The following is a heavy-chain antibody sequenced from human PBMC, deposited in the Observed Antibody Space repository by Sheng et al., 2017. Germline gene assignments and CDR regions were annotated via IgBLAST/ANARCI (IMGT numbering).Heavy chain of an antibody. CDR1: GGTFSSYA. D-gene: IGHD5-12*01. Sequence: QVQLVQSGAEVKKPGSSVKVSCKASGGTFSSYAISWVRQAPGQGLEWMGGIIPILGIANYAQKFQGRVTITADKSTSTAYMELSSLRSEDTAVYYCARASIRSGYDSPFAYYYYYMDVWGKGTTVTVSS. V-gene: IGHV1-69*04. J-gene: IGHJ6*03. CDR3: ARASIRSGYDSPFAYYYYYMDV. CDR2: IIPILGIA.